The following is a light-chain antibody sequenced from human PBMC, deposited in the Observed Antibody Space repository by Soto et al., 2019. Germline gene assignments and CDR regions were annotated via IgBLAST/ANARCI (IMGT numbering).Light chain of an antibody. Sequence: IVLTQSPATLSLSPGERATLSCRASQSVSSYLAWYQQKPGQAPRLLIYDASNRATGIPARFSGSGSGTDFTLTISSLEPEDFAVYYCQQRSAWPITFCQRARLE. CDR3: QQRSAWPIT. CDR1: QSVSSY. V-gene: IGKV3-11*01. CDR2: DAS. J-gene: IGKJ5*01.